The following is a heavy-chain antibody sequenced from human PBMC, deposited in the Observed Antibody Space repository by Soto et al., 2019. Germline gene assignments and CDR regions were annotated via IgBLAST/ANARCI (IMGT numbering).Heavy chain of an antibody. CDR2: IYNSGST. Sequence: PSETLSLTCTVSGGSISGYYWSWIRQPPGKGLEWIGYIYNSGSTNYNPSLKSGVTISADTSKNQFSLKLSSVTAADTAVYYCARRMSSGYVDYWGQGTLVTVSS. J-gene: IGHJ4*02. D-gene: IGHD6-19*01. CDR3: ARRMSSGYVDY. V-gene: IGHV4-59*01. CDR1: GGSISGYY.